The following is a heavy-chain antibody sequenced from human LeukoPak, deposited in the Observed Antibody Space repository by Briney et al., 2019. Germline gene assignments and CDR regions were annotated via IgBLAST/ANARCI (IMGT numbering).Heavy chain of an antibody. CDR2: ISAASTDT. CDR1: GFTFSDNY. J-gene: IGHJ4*02. V-gene: IGHV3-11*06. Sequence: GGSLRLSCAASGFTFSDNYMSWIRQAPGKGLEWVSYISAASTDTNYADSVKGRFSVSRDNARNSLYLQMNSLRAEDTAVYYCVRTTGREGGDWGQGTLVTVSS. CDR3: VRTTGREGGD. D-gene: IGHD3-16*01.